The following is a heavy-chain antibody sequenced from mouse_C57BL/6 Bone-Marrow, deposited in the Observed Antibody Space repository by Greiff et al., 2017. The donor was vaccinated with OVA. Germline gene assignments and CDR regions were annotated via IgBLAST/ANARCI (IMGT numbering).Heavy chain of an antibody. D-gene: IGHD2-3*01. CDR2: IWRGGST. CDR3: AIIYDGYPTMDD. CDR1: GFSFTSYG. J-gene: IGHJ4*01. Sequence: QVQLQQSGPGLVQPSQSLSITCTVSGFSFTSYGVHWVRQSPGKGLEWLGVIWRGGSTDYNAAFMSRLSITKDNSKSQVFFKMTSLQADDTAIYYCAIIYDGYPTMDDWGQGTSVTVSS. V-gene: IGHV2-5*01.